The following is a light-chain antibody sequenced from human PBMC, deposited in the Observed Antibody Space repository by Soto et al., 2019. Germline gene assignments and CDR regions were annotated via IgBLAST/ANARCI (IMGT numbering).Light chain of an antibody. CDR1: QTISTW. Sequence: IQMTQSPSTLSASVGDRVTFTCRASQTISTWLAWYQQKPGEAPKLLIYKASTLEVGVPSRFSASGSGTEFTLTINTRQPAGFAPYYCQQYNSYPWTFAQGTKV. CDR3: QQYNSYPWT. CDR2: KAS. V-gene: IGKV1-5*03. J-gene: IGKJ1*01.